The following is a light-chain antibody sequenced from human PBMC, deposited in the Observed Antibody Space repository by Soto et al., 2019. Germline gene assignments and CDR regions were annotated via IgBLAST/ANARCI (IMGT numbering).Light chain of an antibody. V-gene: IGKV4-1*01. J-gene: IGKJ1*01. CDR3: QQYYTTPT. Sequence: DIVMTQSLDSLAVSLGERATINCKSSQSVLYSSNNKNYFAWYQHKPGQPPKLLIYWASTRESGVPARFTGSGFGTDFTLTIRSLQAEAVAVYYCQQYYTTPTFGQGTKVEI. CDR1: QSVLYSSNNKNY. CDR2: WAS.